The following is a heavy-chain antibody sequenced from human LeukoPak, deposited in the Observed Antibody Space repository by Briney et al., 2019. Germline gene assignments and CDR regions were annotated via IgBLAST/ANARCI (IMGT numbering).Heavy chain of an antibody. D-gene: IGHD2-2*01. CDR2: IKSKTDGGTS. Sequence: RGSLRLSCAASGFTFSNAWMSWVRQAPGKGLEWVGRIKSKTDGGTSDYATPVKGRFTISRDDSKNTLYLQMNSLKTEDTAVYYCTTDYPYYCSSTNCYASEYFQHWGQGTLVTVSS. CDR1: GFTFSNAW. J-gene: IGHJ1*01. CDR3: TTDYPYYCSSTNCYASEYFQH. V-gene: IGHV3-15*01.